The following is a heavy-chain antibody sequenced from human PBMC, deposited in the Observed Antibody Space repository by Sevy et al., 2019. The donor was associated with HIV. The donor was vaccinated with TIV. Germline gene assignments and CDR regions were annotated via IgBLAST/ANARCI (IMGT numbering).Heavy chain of an antibody. J-gene: IGHJ6*02. CDR2: ISAYNGNT. CDR3: ARDGYCSGGSCYPNYYYGMDV. V-gene: IGHV1-18*01. CDR1: GYTFTSYG. Sequence: ASVKVSCKASGYTFTSYGISWVRQAPGQGLEWMGWISAYNGNTNYAQKLQGRVTMTTDTSTSTAYMELRSRRSDDTAVYYCARDGYCSGGSCYPNYYYGMDVWGQGTTVTVSS. D-gene: IGHD2-15*01.